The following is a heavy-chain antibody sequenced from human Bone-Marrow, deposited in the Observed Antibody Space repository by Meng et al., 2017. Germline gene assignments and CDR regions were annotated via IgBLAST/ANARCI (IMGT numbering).Heavy chain of an antibody. V-gene: IGHV1-18*01. D-gene: IGHD6-13*01. CDR2: ISAYNGNT. Sequence: ASVKVSCKASGYTFTSYGISWVRQAPGQGLEWMGWISAYNGNTNYAQKLQSRVTMTTDTSTSTAYMELRSLRSDDTAVYYCARYGPGYSSSWYDFDYWGQGTLVTVSS. CDR1: GYTFTSYG. J-gene: IGHJ4*02. CDR3: ARYGPGYSSSWYDFDY.